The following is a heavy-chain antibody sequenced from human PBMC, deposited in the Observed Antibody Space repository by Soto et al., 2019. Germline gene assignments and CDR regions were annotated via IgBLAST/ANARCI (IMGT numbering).Heavy chain of an antibody. Sequence: EVQLLESGGGLVQPGGSLRLSCRASGFSFSSFAMTWVRQAPGKGLEWVSSIGGSGIITYYTDSVKGRFTISRDNSGNTPFLHMYSLRADDTAVYYCAKDPNGDYVGAFDSWGQGTLVTVSS. CDR2: IGGSGIIT. CDR3: AKDPNGDYVGAFDS. D-gene: IGHD4-17*01. CDR1: GFSFSSFA. J-gene: IGHJ4*02. V-gene: IGHV3-23*01.